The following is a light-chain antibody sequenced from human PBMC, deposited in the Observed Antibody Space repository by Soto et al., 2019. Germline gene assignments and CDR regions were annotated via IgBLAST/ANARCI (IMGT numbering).Light chain of an antibody. CDR1: RSNIGAGYD. Sequence: QSVLTQTPSVSGAPGQRVTISCTGSRSNIGAGYDVHWYQQLPGTAPKLLISGNSNRPSGVPDRFSGSKSGTSASLAITGLQPDDEADYYCQSYDSSLRFVVFGGGTKLTV. J-gene: IGLJ2*01. CDR3: QSYDSSLRFVV. V-gene: IGLV1-40*01. CDR2: GNS.